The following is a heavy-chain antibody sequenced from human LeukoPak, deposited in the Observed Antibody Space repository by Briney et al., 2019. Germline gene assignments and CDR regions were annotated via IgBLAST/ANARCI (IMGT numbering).Heavy chain of an antibody. CDR1: GFTFSSYW. Sequence: GGSLRLSCAASGFTFSSYWMSWVRQAPGKGLEWVANIKEDGSEKYYVDSVKGRFTISRDNAKNSLYLQMNSLRAEDTAVYYCARRYCSGGNCYSYFDYWGQGTLVTVFS. V-gene: IGHV3-7*01. CDR3: ARRYCSGGNCYSYFDY. J-gene: IGHJ4*02. CDR2: IKEDGSEK. D-gene: IGHD2-15*01.